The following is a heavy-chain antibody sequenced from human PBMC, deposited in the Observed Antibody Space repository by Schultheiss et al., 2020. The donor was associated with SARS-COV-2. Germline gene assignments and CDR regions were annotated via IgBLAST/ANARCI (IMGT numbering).Heavy chain of an antibody. J-gene: IGHJ4*02. V-gene: IGHV4-34*01. D-gene: IGHD3-3*01. CDR3: ARVRYYDFWSGYSGPKYYFDY. CDR2: INHSGST. CDR1: GGSFSGYY. Sequence: SETLSLTCAVYGGSFSGYYWSWIRQPPGKGLEWIGEINHSGSTNYNPSLKSRVTISVDTSKNQFSLKLSSVTAADTAVYYCARVRYYDFWSGYSGPKYYFDYWGQGTLVTVYS.